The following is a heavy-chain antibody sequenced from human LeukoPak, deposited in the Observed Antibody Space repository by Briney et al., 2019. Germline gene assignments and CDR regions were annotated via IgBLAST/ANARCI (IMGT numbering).Heavy chain of an antibody. Sequence: ASVKVSCKASGYTFTSYGISWVRQAPGQGLEWMGWISGYNGNTNYAQKFQGRVTITADESTSTAYMELSSLRSEDTAVYYCARSIAVAGAAFDIWGQGTMVTVSS. D-gene: IGHD6-19*01. J-gene: IGHJ3*02. V-gene: IGHV1-18*01. CDR3: ARSIAVAGAAFDI. CDR1: GYTFTSYG. CDR2: ISGYNGNT.